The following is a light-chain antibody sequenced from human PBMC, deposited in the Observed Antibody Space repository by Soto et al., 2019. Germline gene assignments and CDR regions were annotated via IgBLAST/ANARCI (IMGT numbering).Light chain of an antibody. CDR3: QQGGNWPLT. CDR2: DAS. V-gene: IGKV3-11*01. J-gene: IGKJ3*01. CDR1: QSVSSS. Sequence: EIVLTQSPATLSLSPGERATLSCRASQSVSSSLAWYQQKPGQAPRLLIYDASNRATGILARFSGSGSGTDFTLTISILEPEDVAVYYCQQGGNWPLTFGPGTKVDIK.